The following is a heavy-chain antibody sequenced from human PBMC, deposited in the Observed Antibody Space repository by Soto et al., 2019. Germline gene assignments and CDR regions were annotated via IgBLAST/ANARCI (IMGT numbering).Heavy chain of an antibody. CDR2: SIPIFGTA. D-gene: IGHD3-16*02. CDR1: GGTFSSYA. CDR3: VVGGVWGSYRRNWFDP. J-gene: IGHJ5*02. Sequence: QVQLVQSWAEVKKPWSSVKVSCKASGGTFSSYAISWVRQAPGQGLEWMGGSIPIFGTANYARKFQGRFTITADKSTSTAYSELSRLSSEDTAVYYCVVGGVWGSYRRNWFDPWGQGTMVTVSS. V-gene: IGHV1-69*06.